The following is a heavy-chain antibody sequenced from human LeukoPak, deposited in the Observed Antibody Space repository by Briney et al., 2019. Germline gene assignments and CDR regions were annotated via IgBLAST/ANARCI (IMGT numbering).Heavy chain of an antibody. V-gene: IGHV3-74*01. CDR2: IKSDGSST. CDR1: GFTFSRYW. CDR3: AREEMATIDY. J-gene: IGHJ4*02. D-gene: IGHD5-24*01. Sequence: PGGSLRLSCAASGFTFSRYWMHWVRHAPGKGLVWVSRIKSDGSSTSYADSVKGRFTISRDNAKNTLYLQMKSLRAEDTAVYYCAREEMATIDYWGQGTLVTVSS.